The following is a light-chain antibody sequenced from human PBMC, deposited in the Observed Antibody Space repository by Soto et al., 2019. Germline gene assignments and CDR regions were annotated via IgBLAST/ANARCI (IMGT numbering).Light chain of an antibody. CDR2: DAS. Sequence: EIVLTQSPATLSLSPGERATLSCRASQSVSSYLAWYQQNPGQAPRLLIYDASNRATGIPARFSGSGSGTDFTLTISRLEPEDFAVYYWQQRSTWPRETFGQGTKLEIK. CDR3: QQRSTWPRET. CDR1: QSVSSY. J-gene: IGKJ2*01. V-gene: IGKV3-11*01.